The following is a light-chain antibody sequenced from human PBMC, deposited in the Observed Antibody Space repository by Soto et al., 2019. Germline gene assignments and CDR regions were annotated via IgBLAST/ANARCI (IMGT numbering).Light chain of an antibody. V-gene: IGLV2-8*01. J-gene: IGLJ1*01. Sequence: QSVLTQPPCASGCPGQSVTISCTGTTSDVGGYKYVSWHQHHPGKAPKLIIYEVNKRPSGVPDRFSGSKSGNTASLTVSGLQAEDEADYYCSSYAGSNTYVFGTGTKVTVL. CDR1: TSDVGGYKY. CDR2: EVN. CDR3: SSYAGSNTYV.